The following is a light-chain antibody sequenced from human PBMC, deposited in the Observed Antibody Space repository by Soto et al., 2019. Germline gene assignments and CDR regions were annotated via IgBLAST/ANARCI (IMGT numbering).Light chain of an antibody. CDR3: QQYNSYSWT. CDR2: DAY. J-gene: IGKJ1*01. V-gene: IGKV1-5*01. Sequence: DIQMTQSPSTLSASVGDRVTITCRASQSIGTWLAWYQQKPGKAPKLLIYDAYSLESGVPSRFSGSGSGTEFTLTISSLQPDDFATYYCQQYNSYSWTFGQGTKVEIK. CDR1: QSIGTW.